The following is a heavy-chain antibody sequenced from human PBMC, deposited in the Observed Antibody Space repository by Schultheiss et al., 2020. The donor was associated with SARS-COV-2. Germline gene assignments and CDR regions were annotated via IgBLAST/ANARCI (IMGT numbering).Heavy chain of an antibody. CDR3: ARDYRSGNYYDYSYGMDV. D-gene: IGHD3-10*01. Sequence: GGSLRLSCAASGFTFSNSDMNWVRQAPGKGLEWVSGVSWNGSRTHYADSVKGRFIISRDNSKNTLYLQMNSLRAEDTAVYYCARDYRSGNYYDYSYGMDVWGQGTTVTVSS. CDR1: GFTFSNSD. CDR2: VSWNGSRT. V-gene: IGHV3-19*01. J-gene: IGHJ6*02.